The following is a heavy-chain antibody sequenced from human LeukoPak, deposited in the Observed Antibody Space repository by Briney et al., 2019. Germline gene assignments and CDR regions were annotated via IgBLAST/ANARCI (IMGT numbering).Heavy chain of an antibody. Sequence: PSETLSLTCTVSPDSTTSNFWSWVRQPPGEGLEWIGEIHRSGNTNYNPSLQSRVTISIDRSKNQIALELSSVTAADTAVYYCAREIVGGFNPGAYWGQGTLVTVSS. CDR3: AREIVGGFNPGAY. D-gene: IGHD1-14*01. CDR1: PDSTTSNF. CDR2: IHRSGNT. V-gene: IGHV4-4*02. J-gene: IGHJ4*02.